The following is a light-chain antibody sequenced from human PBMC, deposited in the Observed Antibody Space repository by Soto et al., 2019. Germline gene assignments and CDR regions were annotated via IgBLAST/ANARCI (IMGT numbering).Light chain of an antibody. CDR2: DVS. J-gene: IGLJ3*02. Sequence: QSVLTQPRSVSGSPGQSVTISCTGTSRDVGDYNYVSWYQQHPGKAPKLIIYDVSKRPSGVPDRFSGSKSGTTASLTISGLQAEDEADYYCCSYAGSYTWVFGGGTKLTVL. V-gene: IGLV2-11*01. CDR3: CSYAGSYTWV. CDR1: SRDVGDYNY.